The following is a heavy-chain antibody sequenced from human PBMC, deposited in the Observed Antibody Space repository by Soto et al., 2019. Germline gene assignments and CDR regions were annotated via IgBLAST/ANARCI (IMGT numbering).Heavy chain of an antibody. CDR2: VYYTGDT. Sequence: SETLSLTCSVSGDSLSGTSRTWIRQPPGKGLEWIGYVYYTGDTGYNPSLESRVTISLDTSKKQFSLNLNSVTAADTAVYYCARGLRWFDFWGQGLLVTVSS. V-gene: IGHV4-59*01. CDR1: GDSLSGTS. CDR3: ARGLRWFDF. J-gene: IGHJ5*01.